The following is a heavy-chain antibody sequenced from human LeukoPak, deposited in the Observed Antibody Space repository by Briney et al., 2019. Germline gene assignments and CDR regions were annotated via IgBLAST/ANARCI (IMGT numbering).Heavy chain of an antibody. CDR1: GGSISSGSYY. CDR3: VGYSSSWYPFDY. J-gene: IGHJ4*02. D-gene: IGHD6-13*01. Sequence: SETLSLTCTVSGGSISSGSYYWSWIRQPAGKGLEWIGRIYTSGSTNYNPSLKSRVTISVDTSKNQFSLKLSSVTAADTAVYYCVGYSSSWYPFDYWGQGTLVTVSS. V-gene: IGHV4-61*02. CDR2: IYTSGST.